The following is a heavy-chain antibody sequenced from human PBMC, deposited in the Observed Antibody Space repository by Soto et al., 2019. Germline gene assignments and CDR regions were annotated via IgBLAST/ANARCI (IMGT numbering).Heavy chain of an antibody. CDR2: IYPGDSDT. V-gene: IGHV5-51*01. CDR3: ASIEWLLGAFDI. D-gene: IGHD3-3*01. CDR1: GYSFTSYW. Sequence: GESLKISCKGSGYSFTSYWIGWVRQMPGKGLEWMGIIYPGDSDTRYSPSFQGQVTISADKSISTAYLQWSSLRAEDTAVYYCASIEWLLGAFDIWGQGTMVTVSS. J-gene: IGHJ3*02.